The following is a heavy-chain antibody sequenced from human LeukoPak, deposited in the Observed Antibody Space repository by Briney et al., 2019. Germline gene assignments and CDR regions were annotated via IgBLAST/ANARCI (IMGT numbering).Heavy chain of an antibody. CDR2: IKQDGSEK. J-gene: IGHJ4*02. CDR1: GLTFNKYW. D-gene: IGHD1-26*01. V-gene: IGHV3-7*01. Sequence: GGSLRLSCEASGLTFNKYWMTWVRPAPGKGLEWVANIKQDGSEKYYVDSVKGRFTISRDNSKNTLYLQMNSLRAEDTAVYYCARSIVGATVDYWGQGTLVTVSS. CDR3: ARSIVGATVDY.